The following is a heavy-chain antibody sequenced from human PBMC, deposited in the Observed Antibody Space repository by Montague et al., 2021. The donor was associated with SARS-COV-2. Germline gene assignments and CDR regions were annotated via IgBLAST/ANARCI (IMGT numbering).Heavy chain of an antibody. J-gene: IGHJ4*02. CDR3: ATDDEPDRPADFDY. Sequence: SETLSLTCSRLDLSNKGSDRKRIRLTPSNQMNSYGDICIKGTTDYNPSLRSRVTISMDTSRNQFSLKLKSVTTADTAIYYCATDDEPDRPADFDYWGRGILVTVSS. CDR2: ICIKGTT. V-gene: IGHV4-59*01. CDR1: DLSNKGSD. D-gene: IGHD1-14*01.